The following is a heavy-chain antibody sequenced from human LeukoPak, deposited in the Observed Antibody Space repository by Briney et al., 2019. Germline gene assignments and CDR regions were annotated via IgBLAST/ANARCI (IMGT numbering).Heavy chain of an antibody. Sequence: ASVKVSCKASGYTFTSYDINWVRQATGQGLEWMGWMNPNSGNTGYAQEFQGRVTMTRNTPISTAYMELSSLRSEDTAVYYCARAPMEVVVPAADDYYYGMDVWGQGTTVTVSS. D-gene: IGHD2-2*01. CDR1: GYTFTSYD. CDR3: ARAPMEVVVPAADDYYYGMDV. V-gene: IGHV1-8*01. CDR2: MNPNSGNT. J-gene: IGHJ6*02.